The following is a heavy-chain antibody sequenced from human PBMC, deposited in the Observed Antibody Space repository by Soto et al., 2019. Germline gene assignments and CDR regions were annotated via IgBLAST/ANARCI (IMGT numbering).Heavy chain of an antibody. CDR3: ARGHILTGPYYFDY. D-gene: IGHD3-9*01. CDR1: GGTFSSYA. V-gene: IGHV1-69*06. CDR2: IIPTFGTA. J-gene: IGHJ4*02. Sequence: SVKVSCKASGGTFSSYAISCVRQSPLQGLDGMGGIIPTFGTANYAQKFQGRVTITADKSTSTAYMELSSLRSEDTAVYYCARGHILTGPYYFDYWGQGTQVTVSS.